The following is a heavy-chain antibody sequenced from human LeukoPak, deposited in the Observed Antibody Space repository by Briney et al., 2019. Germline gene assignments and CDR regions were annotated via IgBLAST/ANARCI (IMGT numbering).Heavy chain of an antibody. CDR1: GFTFSSYA. J-gene: IGHJ6*02. D-gene: IGHD3-3*01. V-gene: IGHV3-23*01. CDR3: AKIGSGRFLEWLLPAYYYYYGMDV. Sequence: QPGGSLRLSCAASGFTFSSYAMSWVRQAPGKGLEWVSGISASGTYTYYADSVKGRFTISRDNSKNTLYLQMNSLRAEDTAVYYCAKIGSGRFLEWLLPAYYYYYGMDVWGQGTTVTVSS. CDR2: ISASGTYT.